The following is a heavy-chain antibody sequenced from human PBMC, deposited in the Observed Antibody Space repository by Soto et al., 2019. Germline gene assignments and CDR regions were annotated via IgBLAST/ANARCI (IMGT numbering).Heavy chain of an antibody. J-gene: IGHJ2*01. CDR3: ARMSYFYDKWYFDL. CDR2: VYYSGTT. V-gene: IGHV4-30-4*01. CDR1: GASINNNEYY. D-gene: IGHD3-22*01. Sequence: QLQESGPGLVKPSQTLSLTCTVSGASINNNEYYWSWIRQTPGKGLEWIGYVYYSGTTDYIPSLKSRLSRSIDKSQNQFTLKLNSVTAADTATYYCARMSYFYDKWYFDLWGRGTLVTVSS.